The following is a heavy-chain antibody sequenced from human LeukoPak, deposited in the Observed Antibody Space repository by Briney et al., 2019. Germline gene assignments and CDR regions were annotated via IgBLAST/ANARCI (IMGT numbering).Heavy chain of an antibody. CDR3: AKDISSSTIETFDP. CDR1: GFTFDDYA. CDR2: ISWNSGSI. Sequence: PGRSLRLSCAASGFTFDDYAMHWVRQAPGKGLEWVSGISWNSGSIGYADSVKGRLTISRDNAKNSLYLQMNSLRAEDTALYYCAKDISSSTIETFDPWGQGTLVTVSS. D-gene: IGHD2-2*01. J-gene: IGHJ5*02. V-gene: IGHV3-9*01.